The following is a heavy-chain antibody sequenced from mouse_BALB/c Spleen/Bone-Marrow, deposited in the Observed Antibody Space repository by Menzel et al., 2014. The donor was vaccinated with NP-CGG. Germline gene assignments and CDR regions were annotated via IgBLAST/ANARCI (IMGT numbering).Heavy chain of an antibody. J-gene: IGHJ4*01. Sequence: QSGPDLVKPSQSLSLTCTVTDYSITSGYSCHWIRQFPGNKLEWMGYIHYSGSTNYNPSLESRISITRDTSKNQFFLQLNSVTTEDTATYYCARFDGTYAMDYWGQGTSVTVSS. V-gene: IGHV3-1*02. CDR3: ARFDGTYAMDY. CDR1: DYSITSGYS. D-gene: IGHD2-1*01. CDR2: IHYSGST.